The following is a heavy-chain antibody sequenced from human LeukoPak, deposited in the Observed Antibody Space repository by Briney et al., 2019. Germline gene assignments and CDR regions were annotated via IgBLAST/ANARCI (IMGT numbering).Heavy chain of an antibody. V-gene: IGHV1-46*01. CDR2: INPSGGST. D-gene: IGHD3-10*01. J-gene: IGHJ6*02. Sequence: ASVKVSCKAPGYTFTSYYVHWVRQAPGQGLEWMGIINPSGGSTSYAQKFQGRVTMTRDTSTSTVYMELSSLRSEDTAVYYCARDWITMVREYSYYYYYGMDVWGQGTTVTVSS. CDR3: ARDWITMVREYSYYYYYGMDV. CDR1: GYTFTSYY.